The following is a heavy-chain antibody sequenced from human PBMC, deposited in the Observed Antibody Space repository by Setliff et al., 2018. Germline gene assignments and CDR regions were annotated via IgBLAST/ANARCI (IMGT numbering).Heavy chain of an antibody. J-gene: IGHJ4*02. V-gene: IGHV1-18*01. D-gene: IGHD3-3*01. CDR1: GFVFITYA. CDR3: AISQLTIFGLPPDS. CDR2: ISGYYNKT. Sequence: EASVKVSCKTSGFVFITYAITWVRQAPGQGLEWMGWISGYYNKTNYAQKFQDRVTMTTDTSTSTAYMELRSLRSDDTAVYYCAISQLTIFGLPPDSWGQGTLVTVSS.